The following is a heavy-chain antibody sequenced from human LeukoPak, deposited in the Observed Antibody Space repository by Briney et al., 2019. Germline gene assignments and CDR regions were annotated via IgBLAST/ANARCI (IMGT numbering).Heavy chain of an antibody. CDR2: IYNSGRT. CDR1: GGSISSSSYY. D-gene: IGHD6-19*01. CDR3: ARGLGPVNWFDP. J-gene: IGHJ5*02. Sequence: PSETLSLTCTVSGGSISSSSYYWGWIRQPPGKGLEWIGYIYNSGRTNYNPSLKSRVTTSIDTSKNRFSLKLSSVTAADTAVYYCARGLGPVNWFDPWGQGTLVTVSS. V-gene: IGHV4-61*05.